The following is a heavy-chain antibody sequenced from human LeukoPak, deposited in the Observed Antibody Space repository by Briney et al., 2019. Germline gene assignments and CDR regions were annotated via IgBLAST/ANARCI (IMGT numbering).Heavy chain of an antibody. V-gene: IGHV3-30*02. D-gene: IGHD3-22*01. CDR2: IRYDGSNK. CDR1: GFTFSSYE. J-gene: IGHJ4*02. CDR3: AKDGYDSSGYLIAFDY. Sequence: GGSLRLSCAASGFTFSSYEMNWVRQAPGKGLEWVAFIRYDGSNKYYADSVKGRFTISRDNSKNTLYLQMNSLRAEDTAVYYCAKDGYDSSGYLIAFDYWGQGTLSPSPQ.